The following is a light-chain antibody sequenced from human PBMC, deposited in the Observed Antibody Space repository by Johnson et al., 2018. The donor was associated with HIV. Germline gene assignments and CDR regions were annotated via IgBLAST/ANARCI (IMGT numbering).Light chain of an antibody. CDR3: GTWYTSLSAYV. Sequence: QSVLTQPPSVSAAPGQKVTISCSGSSSNIGNNYVSWYQQLPGTAPTLLIYENNKRPSGIPDRFSGSTSGTSATLRVTGLQPGDEADYFCGTWYTSLSAYVFGTGTKVTVL. V-gene: IGLV1-51*02. CDR1: SSNIGNNY. CDR2: ENN. J-gene: IGLJ1*01.